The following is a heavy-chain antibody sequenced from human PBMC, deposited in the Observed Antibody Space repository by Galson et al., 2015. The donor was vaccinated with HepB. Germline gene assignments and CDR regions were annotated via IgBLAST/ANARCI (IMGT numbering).Heavy chain of an antibody. CDR3: ARTSYSSSTPLDY. CDR2: TYYRTKWYN. Sequence: CAISGDSVFSNSAAWNWIRQSPSRGLEWLGRTYYRTKWYNDYAVSVKSRITINPDTSKNQFSLQLNSVTPEDTAVYYCARTSYSSSTPLDYWGQGTLVTVSS. CDR1: GDSVFSNSAA. J-gene: IGHJ4*02. V-gene: IGHV6-1*01. D-gene: IGHD6-6*01.